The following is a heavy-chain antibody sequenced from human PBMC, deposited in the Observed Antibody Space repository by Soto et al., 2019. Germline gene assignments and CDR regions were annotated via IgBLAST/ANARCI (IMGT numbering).Heavy chain of an antibody. CDR2: MNPNSGNT. D-gene: IGHD4-4*01. CDR3: AGGDYSNYEGDYYYGMEV. J-gene: IGHJ6*02. CDR1: GYTFTSYD. V-gene: IGHV1-8*01. Sequence: ASVKVSCKASGYTFTSYDNNWVRQATGQGPEGKGWMNPNSGNTGYAQKFQGRVTMTRNTSINTAYMELSSLSSEDTAVYYCAGGDYSNYEGDYYYGMEVWGQGTTVTVSS.